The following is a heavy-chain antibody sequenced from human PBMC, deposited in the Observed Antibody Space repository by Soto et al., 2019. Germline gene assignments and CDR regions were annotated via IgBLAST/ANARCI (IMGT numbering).Heavy chain of an antibody. D-gene: IGHD3-9*01. J-gene: IGHJ6*03. CDR3: ASYHYLDLWTGSRHYMDV. CDR1: GGSLSGYY. Sequence: QVHLEQWGAGLLNPSETLSLTCAVYGGSLSGYYWSWVRQAPGKGLEWIWEINHSGTTNYNPSLKTRVTISADTSKHQFSLSLTSVTAADSAVYYCASYHYLDLWTGSRHYMDVWGRGTTVTVSS. V-gene: IGHV4-34*01. CDR2: INHSGTT.